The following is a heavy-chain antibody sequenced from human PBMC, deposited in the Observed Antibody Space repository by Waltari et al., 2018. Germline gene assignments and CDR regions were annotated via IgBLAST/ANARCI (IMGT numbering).Heavy chain of an antibody. J-gene: IGHJ4*02. CDR3: AKDRFMITFGGVYDY. CDR2: IRYDGSNK. Sequence: VVQPGGSLRLSCAASGFTFSSYGMHWVRQAPGKGLEWVAFIRYDGSNKYYADSVKGRFTISRDNSKNTLYLQMNSLRAEDTAVYYCAKDRFMITFGGVYDYWGQGTLVTVSS. D-gene: IGHD3-16*01. V-gene: IGHV3-30*02. CDR1: GFTFSSYG.